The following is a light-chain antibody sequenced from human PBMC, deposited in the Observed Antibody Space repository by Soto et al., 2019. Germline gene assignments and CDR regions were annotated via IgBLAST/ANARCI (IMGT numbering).Light chain of an antibody. CDR1: QSINSH. CDR3: QQSYRTPIP. J-gene: IGKJ5*01. V-gene: IGKV1-39*01. Sequence: DIQMTQSPSSLSASVGDRVTITCRASQSINSHLNWYQQKPGKAPNLLIYTASSLQSGVPSMFSGRGSGTNFTPTNSSPQPEDFATYHRQQSYRTPIPFGQGTRLEFK. CDR2: TAS.